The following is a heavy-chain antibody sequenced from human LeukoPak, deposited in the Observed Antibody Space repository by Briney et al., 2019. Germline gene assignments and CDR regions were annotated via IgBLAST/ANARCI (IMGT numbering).Heavy chain of an antibody. D-gene: IGHD6-19*01. CDR1: GGTFSSYA. CDR3: AKGLYSSGWYYGY. J-gene: IGHJ4*02. V-gene: IGHV1-69*05. Sequence: EASVKVSCKASGGTFSSYAISWVRQAPGQGLEWMGGIIPIFGTANYAQKFQGRVTITTDESTSTAYMELSSLRSEDTALYYCAKGLYSSGWYYGYWGQGTLVTVSS. CDR2: IIPIFGTA.